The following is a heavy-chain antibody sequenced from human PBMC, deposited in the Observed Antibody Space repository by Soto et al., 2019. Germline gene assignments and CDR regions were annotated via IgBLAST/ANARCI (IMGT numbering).Heavy chain of an antibody. V-gene: IGHV4-39*01. Sequence: PSETLSLTCTVSGGSISSISYYWGWIRQPPGKGLEGVGRLYYSGSTYYNPSLKSRVTISVDTSKNQFSLKLSSVTAADTAVYYCARLIYKTTVVTQDYYYYGMDXWGQGTTVTVS. CDR2: LYYSGST. CDR1: GGSISSISYY. D-gene: IGHD4-17*01. J-gene: IGHJ6*02. CDR3: ARLIYKTTVVTQDYYYYGMDX.